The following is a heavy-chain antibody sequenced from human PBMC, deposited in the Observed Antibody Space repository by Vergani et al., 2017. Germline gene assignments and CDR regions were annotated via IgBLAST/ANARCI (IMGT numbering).Heavy chain of an antibody. Sequence: QVQLVQSGAEVKKPGASVKVSCKASGYTFTSYGISWVRQAPXQGLEWMGWISAYNGNTNYAQKLQGRVTMTTDTSTSTAYMELRSLRSDDTAVYYCARDPVGYCSSTSCYAGGNWFDPWGQGTLVTVSS. V-gene: IGHV1-18*01. J-gene: IGHJ5*02. CDR3: ARDPVGYCSSTSCYAGGNWFDP. D-gene: IGHD2-2*01. CDR1: GYTFTSYG. CDR2: ISAYNGNT.